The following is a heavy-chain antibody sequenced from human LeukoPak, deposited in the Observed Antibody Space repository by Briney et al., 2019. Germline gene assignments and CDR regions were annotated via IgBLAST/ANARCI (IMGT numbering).Heavy chain of an antibody. CDR3: ARARIAAAVKYWFDP. V-gene: IGHV3-23*01. CDR2: ISGSGGST. J-gene: IGHJ5*02. Sequence: PGGSLRLSCAASGFTFSSYAISWVRQAPGKGLEWVSAISGSGGSTYYADSVKGRFTISRDNSKNTLYLQMNSLRAEDTAVYYCARARIAAAVKYWFDPWGQGTLVTVSS. D-gene: IGHD6-13*01. CDR1: GFTFSSYA.